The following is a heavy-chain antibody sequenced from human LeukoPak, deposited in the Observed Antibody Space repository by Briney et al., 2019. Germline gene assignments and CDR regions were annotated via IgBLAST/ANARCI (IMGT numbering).Heavy chain of an antibody. CDR2: ISAYNGNT. D-gene: IGHD3-16*02. Sequence: GASVKVSCKASGYTFTSYGISWVRRAPGQGLEWMGWISAYNGNTNYAQKLQGRVTMTTDTSTSTAYMELRSLRSDDTAVYYCARDKYDYVWGSYRYPHYWGQGTLVTVSS. J-gene: IGHJ4*02. CDR3: ARDKYDYVWGSYRYPHY. V-gene: IGHV1-18*01. CDR1: GYTFTSYG.